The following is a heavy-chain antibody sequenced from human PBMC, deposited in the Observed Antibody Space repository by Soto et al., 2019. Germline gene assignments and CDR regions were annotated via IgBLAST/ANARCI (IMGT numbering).Heavy chain of an antibody. V-gene: IGHV3-15*07. D-gene: IGHD6-13*01. J-gene: IGHJ6*02. CDR3: TCPQPERQRGLDF. CDR1: GFTFNDAS. Sequence: EVQLVESGGGLVEPGGSLRLSCAASGFTFNDASMEWVRQAPGKGLEWVGRIRTDAEGGPTEYAAPMKGRFTISRDDSKNALFLQVNSLKTEDTGVYFCTCPQPERQRGLDFWGQGTTVIVSS. CDR2: IRTDAEGGPT.